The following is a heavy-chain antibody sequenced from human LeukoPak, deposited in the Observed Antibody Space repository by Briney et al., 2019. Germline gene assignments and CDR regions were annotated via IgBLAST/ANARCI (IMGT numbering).Heavy chain of an antibody. CDR1: GGSISSGSYY. D-gene: IGHD3-10*01. J-gene: IGHJ4*02. CDR2: IYTSGST. Sequence: SETLSLTCTVSGGSISSGSYYWSWLRQPAGKGLEWIGRIYTSGSTNYNPSLKSRVTISVDTSKNQFSLKLSSVTAADTAVYYCARADGSGSLLDYWGQGTLVTVSS. CDR3: ARADGSGSLLDY. V-gene: IGHV4-61*02.